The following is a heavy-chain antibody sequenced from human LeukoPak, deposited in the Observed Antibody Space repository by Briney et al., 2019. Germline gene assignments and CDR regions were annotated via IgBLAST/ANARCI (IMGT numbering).Heavy chain of an antibody. CDR2: IIPIFGIA. CDR1: GGTFSSYA. D-gene: IGHD3-16*02. Sequence: EASVKVSCKASGGTFSSYAISWVRQAPGQGLEWMGRIIPIFGIANYAQKFQGRVTITADISTSTAYMELSSLRSEDTAVYYCARAGLGELSLFDYWGQGTLVTVSS. CDR3: ARAGLGELSLFDY. J-gene: IGHJ4*02. V-gene: IGHV1-69*04.